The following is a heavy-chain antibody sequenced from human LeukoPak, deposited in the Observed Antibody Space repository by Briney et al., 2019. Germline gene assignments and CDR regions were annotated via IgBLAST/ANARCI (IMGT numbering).Heavy chain of an antibody. CDR3: AKQLTGTTRWFDP. D-gene: IGHD1-20*01. CDR2: IYHSGDST. V-gene: IGHV3-23*01. J-gene: IGHJ5*02. CDR1: GFTFSSYA. Sequence: QPGGSLRLSCAASGFTFSSYAMSWVRQVPGKGLEWVSTIYHSGDSTYYADSVKGRFTISRDNSQNTLFLRVNSLRAEDTAVYYCAKQLTGTTRWFDPWGQGTLVTVSS.